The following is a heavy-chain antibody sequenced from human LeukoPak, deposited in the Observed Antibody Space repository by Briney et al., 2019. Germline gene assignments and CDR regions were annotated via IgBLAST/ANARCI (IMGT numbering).Heavy chain of an antibody. CDR2: ISWNSGSI. V-gene: IGHV3-9*01. CDR3: AKDIAPRGYSSWFDP. CDR1: GFTFDDYA. Sequence: GGSLRLSCAASGFTFDDYAMHWVRQAPGKGLEWVSGISWNSGSIGYADSVKGRFTISRDTAKNSLYLQMNSLRAEDTALYYCAKDIAPRGYSSWFDPWGQGTLVTVSS. J-gene: IGHJ5*02. D-gene: IGHD6-13*01.